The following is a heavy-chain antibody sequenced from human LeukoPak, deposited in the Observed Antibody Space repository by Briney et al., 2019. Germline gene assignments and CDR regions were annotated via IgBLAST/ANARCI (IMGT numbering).Heavy chain of an antibody. Sequence: PSETLSLTCTVSGGSISSSSYYWGWIRQPPGKGLEWIGSIYYSGSTYYNPSLKSRVTISVDTSKNQFSLKLSSVTAADTAVYYCARIYGDYVNYFDYWGQGTLVTVSS. CDR3: ARIYGDYVNYFDY. CDR2: IYYSGST. J-gene: IGHJ4*02. CDR1: GGSISSSSYY. D-gene: IGHD4-17*01. V-gene: IGHV4-39*07.